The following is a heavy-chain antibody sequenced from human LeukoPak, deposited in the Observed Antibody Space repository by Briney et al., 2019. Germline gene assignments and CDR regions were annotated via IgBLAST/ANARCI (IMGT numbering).Heavy chain of an antibody. D-gene: IGHD5-12*01. Sequence: PGGSLRLSCAVSGFNVSDNYINWVRQAAGKGLEWVSVIYSGGKTYYVDSVKGRFTVSRDISKNTVHLQMNSLRADDTAVYYCARDSRVATRRNYYYYGMDVWGQGTTVTVSS. CDR1: GFNVSDNY. CDR2: IYSGGKT. J-gene: IGHJ6*02. V-gene: IGHV3-53*01. CDR3: ARDSRVATRRNYYYYGMDV.